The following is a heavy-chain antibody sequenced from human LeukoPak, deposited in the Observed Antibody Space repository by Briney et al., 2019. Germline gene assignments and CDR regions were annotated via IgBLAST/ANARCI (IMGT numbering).Heavy chain of an antibody. J-gene: IGHJ4*02. CDR2: ISYDGSNK. CDR1: GFTFKNYA. V-gene: IGHV3-30*04. Sequence: GGSLRLSCAASGFTFKNYAMHWVRQAPGKGLEWVAVISYDGSNKYYADSVKGRFTISRDNSKSTLYLQMNSLRAEDTAVYYCARQQIVVVLFDYWGQGTLVTVSS. D-gene: IGHD2-2*01. CDR3: ARQQIVVVLFDY.